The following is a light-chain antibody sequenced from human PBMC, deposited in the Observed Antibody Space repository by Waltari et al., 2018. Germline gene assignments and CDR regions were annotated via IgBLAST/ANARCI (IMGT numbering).Light chain of an antibody. CDR2: EVS. V-gene: IGLV2-23*02. CDR1: SSDVGSYNL. Sequence: QSALTQPASVSGSPGQPITIPCPGTSSDVGSYNLVSWYQQHPDKAPKLMIYEVSNRPSGVSDRFPGSKSGNPASLTISGLQAEDEADYYCCSYAGSDTFVVLGGGTKLTVL. CDR3: CSYAGSDTFVV. J-gene: IGLJ2*01.